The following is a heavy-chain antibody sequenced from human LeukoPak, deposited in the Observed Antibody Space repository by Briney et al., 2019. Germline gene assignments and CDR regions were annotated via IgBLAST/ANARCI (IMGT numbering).Heavy chain of an antibody. V-gene: IGHV3-23*01. J-gene: IGHJ4*02. CDR3: AKGLCSSTSCYEDY. CDR1: GFTFSSYA. D-gene: IGHD2-2*01. CDR2: ISGSGGST. Sequence: GGSLRLSCAASGFTFSSYAMSWVRQAPGKGLEWVSAISGSGGSTYYADSVKGRFTISRDNSKNTLYLQMNSLRAEDTAVHYCAKGLCSSTSCYEDYWGQGTLVTVSS.